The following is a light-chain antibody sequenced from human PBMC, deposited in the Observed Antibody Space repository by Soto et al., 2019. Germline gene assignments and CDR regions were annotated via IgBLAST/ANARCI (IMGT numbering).Light chain of an antibody. CDR2: EVS. J-gene: IGLJ2*01. V-gene: IGLV2-14*01. CDR1: SNDIGGYNY. CDR3: TSYTITHIPVI. Sequence: QSALTQPASVSGSPGQSITISCTGTSNDIGGYNYVSWLQQHPGEAPKLIIYEVSNRPSGVSNRFSGSKSVNTASLTITGLQPEDEASYYCTSYTITHIPVIFGGGTKLTVL.